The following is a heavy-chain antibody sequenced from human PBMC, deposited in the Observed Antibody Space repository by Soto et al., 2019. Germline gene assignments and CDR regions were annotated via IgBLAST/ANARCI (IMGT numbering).Heavy chain of an antibody. Sequence: EVQLLESGGGLVQPGGSLRLSCAASGFTFSSYAMSWVRQAPGKGLEWVSAISGSGGSTYYADSVKGRFTISRDNSKNTLYLQMNSLRAEDTALYYCAKDIGLRYFDWLLHPFDYWGQGTLVTVSS. J-gene: IGHJ4*02. CDR3: AKDIGLRYFDWLLHPFDY. V-gene: IGHV3-23*01. D-gene: IGHD3-9*01. CDR1: GFTFSSYA. CDR2: ISGSGGST.